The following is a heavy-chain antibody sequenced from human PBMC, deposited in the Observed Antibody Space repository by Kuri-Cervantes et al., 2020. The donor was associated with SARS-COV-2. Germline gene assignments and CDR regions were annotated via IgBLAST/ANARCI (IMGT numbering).Heavy chain of an antibody. D-gene: IGHD6-13*01. Sequence: GGSLRLSCAASGFTFDDYAMHWVRQAPGKGLEWVSGISWNSGSIGYADSVKGRFTISRDNSKNTLYLQMNSLRAEDTAVYYCAKVVGQQQLVNPPVPYYYYGMDVWGQGTTVTVSS. J-gene: IGHJ6*02. CDR1: GFTFDDYA. CDR3: AKVVGQQQLVNPPVPYYYYGMDV. CDR2: ISWNSGSI. V-gene: IGHV3-9*01.